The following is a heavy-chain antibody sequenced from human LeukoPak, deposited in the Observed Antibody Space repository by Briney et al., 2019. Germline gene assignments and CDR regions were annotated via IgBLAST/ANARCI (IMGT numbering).Heavy chain of an antibody. Sequence: SVKVSCKASGGTFSSYAISSVRQAPGQGLEWMGGIIPIFGTANYAQNFQVRVTITTDESTSTAYMELSSLRSEDTAVYYCASFVVTTSPSTFDYWGQGTLVTVSS. V-gene: IGHV1-69*05. CDR1: GGTFSSYA. J-gene: IGHJ4*02. CDR3: ASFVVTTSPSTFDY. D-gene: IGHD4-11*01. CDR2: IIPIFGTA.